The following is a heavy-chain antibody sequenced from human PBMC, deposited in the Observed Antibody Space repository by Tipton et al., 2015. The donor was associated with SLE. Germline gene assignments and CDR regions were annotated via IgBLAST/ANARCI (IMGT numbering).Heavy chain of an antibody. CDR3: ARGNTIFGVGY. V-gene: IGHV4-31*03. CDR1: DGSIISSSYY. Sequence: TLSLTCTVSDGSIISSSYYWGWIRQPPGKGLEWIGYIYYSGSTYYNPSLKSRVTISVDTSKNQFSLKLSSVTAADTAVYYCARGNTIFGVGYWGQGTLVTVSS. CDR2: IYYSGST. D-gene: IGHD3-3*01. J-gene: IGHJ4*02.